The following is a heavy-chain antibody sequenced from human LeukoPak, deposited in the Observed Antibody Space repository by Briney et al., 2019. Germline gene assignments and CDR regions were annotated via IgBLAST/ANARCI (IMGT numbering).Heavy chain of an antibody. V-gene: IGHV4-59*02. D-gene: IGHD2-15*01. CDR2: VYYGGTT. CDR1: GGSVISYY. Sequence: SETLSLTCTVSGGSVISYYWSWVRQSPGQGLEWIGYVYYGGTTIYSPSLKRRVSMSIDRSKNQFSLTLFSVTPADTAIYNCVRDCTGGSCYPPSDGFDIWGQGTKVTVSS. J-gene: IGHJ3*02. CDR3: VRDCTGGSCYPPSDGFDI.